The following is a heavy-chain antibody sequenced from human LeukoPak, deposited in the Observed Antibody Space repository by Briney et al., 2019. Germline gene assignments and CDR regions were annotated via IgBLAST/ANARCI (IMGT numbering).Heavy chain of an antibody. CDR2: IYYSGST. V-gene: IGHV4-59*01. J-gene: IGHJ4*02. D-gene: IGHD6-19*01. Sequence: SETLSLTCTVSGGSINSYYWSWIRQPPGKGLEWIGYIYYSGSTNYNPSLKSRVTISVDTYKNQFSLKLSSVTAADTAVYYCARMRHGSSGPFDYWGQGTLVTVSS. CDR3: ARMRHGSSGPFDY. CDR1: GGSINSYY.